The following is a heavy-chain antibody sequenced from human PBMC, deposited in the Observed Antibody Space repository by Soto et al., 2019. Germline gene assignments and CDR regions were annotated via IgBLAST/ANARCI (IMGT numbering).Heavy chain of an antibody. V-gene: IGHV1-3*01. D-gene: IGHD2-2*01. CDR3: ARDRTSRTWRIVPAAKVDAFDI. J-gene: IGHJ3*02. CDR2: INAGNGNT. CDR1: GYTFTSYA. Sequence: GASVKVSCKASGYTFTSYAMHWVRQAPGQRLEWMGWINAGNGNTKYSQKFQGRVTITRDTSASTAYMELSSLRSEDTAVYYCARDRTSRTWRIVPAAKVDAFDIWGQGTMVTVSS.